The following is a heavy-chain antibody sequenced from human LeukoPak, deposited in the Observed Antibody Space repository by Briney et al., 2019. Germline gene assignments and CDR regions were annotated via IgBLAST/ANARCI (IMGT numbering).Heavy chain of an antibody. CDR2: ISANNGKT. J-gene: IGHJ4*02. V-gene: IGHV1-18*01. Sequence: ASVKVSCKASGYTFTSYGIIWVRQAPGQELEWMGWISANNGKTNYAQKFLGRVTMTTDTSTSTAYMELRSLRSDDTAVYYCARGEYYFDYWGQGTLVTVSS. D-gene: IGHD3-10*01. CDR3: ARGEYYFDY. CDR1: GYTFTSYG.